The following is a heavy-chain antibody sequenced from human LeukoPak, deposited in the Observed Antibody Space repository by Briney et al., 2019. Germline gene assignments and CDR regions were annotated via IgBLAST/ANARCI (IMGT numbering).Heavy chain of an antibody. V-gene: IGHV4-59*01. CDR3: ARVRATYYYDSSGYYPDY. D-gene: IGHD3-22*01. CDR1: GGSISSYY. CDR2: IYYSGST. Sequence: SSETLSPTCTVSGGSISSYYWSWIRQPPGKGLEWIGYIYYSGSTNYNPSLKSRVTISVDTSKNQFSLKLSSVTAADTAVYYCARVRATYYYDSSGYYPDYWGQGTLVTVSS. J-gene: IGHJ4*02.